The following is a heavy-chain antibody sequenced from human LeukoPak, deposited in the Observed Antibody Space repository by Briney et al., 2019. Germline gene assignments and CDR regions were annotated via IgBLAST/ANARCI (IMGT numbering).Heavy chain of an antibody. D-gene: IGHD2-2*01. CDR1: GFTFSSYG. CDR2: ISYDGSNK. V-gene: IGHV3-30*18. J-gene: IGHJ4*02. Sequence: PGGSLRLSCAASGFTFSSYGMHWVRQAPGKGLEWVAVISYDGSNKYYADSVKGRFTISRDNSKNTLYLQMNSLRAEDTAVYYCAKVADVTLVVPAADFDYWGQGTLVTVSS. CDR3: AKVADVTLVVPAADFDY.